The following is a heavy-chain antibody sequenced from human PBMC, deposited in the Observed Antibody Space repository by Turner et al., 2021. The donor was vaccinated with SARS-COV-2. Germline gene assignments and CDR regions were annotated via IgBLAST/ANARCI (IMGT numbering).Heavy chain of an antibody. CDR2: IIPIFGTA. Sequence: QVQVVQSGAEVKKPGSSVKVSCKASGGTFSNFAISWVRQAPGQGLECMGGIIPIFGTANYAQKFQGRVTITADESTSTAYMELSSLRSEDTAVYYCARGGSGWYGYYYYGMDVWGQGTTVIVSS. CDR1: GGTFSNFA. V-gene: IGHV1-69*01. CDR3: ARGGSGWYGYYYYGMDV. D-gene: IGHD6-19*01. J-gene: IGHJ6*02.